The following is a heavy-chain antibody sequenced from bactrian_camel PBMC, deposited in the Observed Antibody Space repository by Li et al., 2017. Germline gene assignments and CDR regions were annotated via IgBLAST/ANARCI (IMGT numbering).Heavy chain of an antibody. D-gene: IGHD3*01. CDR3: AAEPRGSAS. CDR1: GFTFSSYD. CDR2: INHAGMRT. Sequence: VQLVESGGGSVHTGGSLRLSCAASGFTFSSYDMSWVRQAPGKGLEWDSGINHAGMRTDYADSVKGRFTISRDNAKNTLYLEMDSLKPEDTAMYYCAAEPRGSASWGQGTQVTVS. J-gene: IGHJ6*01. V-gene: IGHV3S40*01.